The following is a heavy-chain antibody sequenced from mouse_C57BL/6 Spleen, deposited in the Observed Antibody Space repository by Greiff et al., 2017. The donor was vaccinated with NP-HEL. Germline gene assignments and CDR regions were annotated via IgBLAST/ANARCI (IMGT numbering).Heavy chain of an antibody. CDR2: ISYDGSN. D-gene: IGHD3-3*01. V-gene: IGHV3-6*01. J-gene: IGHJ2*01. CDR1: GYSITSGYY. Sequence: ESGPGLVKPSQSLSLTCSVTGYSITSGYYWNWIRQFPGNKLEWMGYISYDGSNNYNPSLKNRISITRDTSKNQFFLKLNSVTTEDTATYYCARGDWFDYWGQGTTLTVSS. CDR3: ARGDWFDY.